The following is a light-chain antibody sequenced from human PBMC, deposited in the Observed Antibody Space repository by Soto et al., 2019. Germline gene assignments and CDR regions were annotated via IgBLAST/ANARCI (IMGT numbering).Light chain of an antibody. CDR2: KAS. CDR1: QSISSW. Sequence: DIQMTQSPSTLSASVGDRVTITCRASQSISSWLAWYQQKPGKAPKLVIYKASSLESGVPSRFSGSGSGTEFTLTISSLQPDDFATYYCQQYNTYSWTFGRGTKVGIK. CDR3: QQYNTYSWT. V-gene: IGKV1-5*03. J-gene: IGKJ1*01.